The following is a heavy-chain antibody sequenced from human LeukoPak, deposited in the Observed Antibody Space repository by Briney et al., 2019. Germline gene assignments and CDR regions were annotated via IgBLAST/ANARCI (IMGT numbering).Heavy chain of an antibody. Sequence: PGRSLRLSCAASGFTFDDYAMHWVRQAPGKGLEWVSGISWNSGSIGYADSVKGRFTISRDNAKNSLYLQMNSLRAEDTALYYCAKEDSSSWYSGGAFDIWGQGTMVTVSS. V-gene: IGHV3-9*01. D-gene: IGHD6-13*01. CDR3: AKEDSSSWYSGGAFDI. J-gene: IGHJ3*02. CDR2: ISWNSGSI. CDR1: GFTFDDYA.